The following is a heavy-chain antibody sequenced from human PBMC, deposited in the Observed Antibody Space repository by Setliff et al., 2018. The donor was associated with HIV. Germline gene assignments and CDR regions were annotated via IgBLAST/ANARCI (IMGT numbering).Heavy chain of an antibody. V-gene: IGHV4-34*01. Sequence: SETLSLTCAVYGGSFSDYHWSWIRQAPGKWLEWIGEINHSGSTNYNTSLKRRVSIPVDRSQNHFSLKLSSVTAADTAVDYCARGQDGHSVLFDYWGQGALVTVSS. CDR1: GGSFSDYH. J-gene: IGHJ4*02. CDR2: INHSGST. CDR3: ARGQDGHSVLFDY. D-gene: IGHD3-10*02.